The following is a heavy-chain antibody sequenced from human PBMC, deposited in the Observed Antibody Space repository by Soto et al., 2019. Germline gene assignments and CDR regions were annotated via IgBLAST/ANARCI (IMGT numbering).Heavy chain of an antibody. D-gene: IGHD3-3*01. CDR1: GGTFSSYA. CDR2: IIPIFGTA. J-gene: IGHJ4*02. V-gene: IGHV1-69*06. CDR3: ARARAETYPPYSDFWSGYSYYFDY. Sequence: SVKVSCKASGGTFSSYAISWVRQAPGQGLEWMGGIIPIFGTANYAQKFQGRVTITADKSTSTAYMELSSLRSEDTAVYYCARARAETYPPYSDFWSGYSYYFDYWGQGTLVTVSS.